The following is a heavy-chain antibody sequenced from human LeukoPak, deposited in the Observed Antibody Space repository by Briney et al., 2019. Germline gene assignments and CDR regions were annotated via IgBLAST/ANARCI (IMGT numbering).Heavy chain of an antibody. CDR2: IYYSGRT. CDR1: GGSISSNSYY. CDR3: SSLVVTSLNYGMDV. V-gene: IGHV4-39*07. D-gene: IGHD2-21*02. J-gene: IGHJ6*02. Sequence: PSETLSLTCTVSGGSISSNSYYWNWIRQPPGKGLEWIGIIYYSGRTYYNSSLKRRVTISLDTSTNQFSLKLSSVTAADTAVYYCSSLVVTSLNYGMDVWGQGTTVTISS.